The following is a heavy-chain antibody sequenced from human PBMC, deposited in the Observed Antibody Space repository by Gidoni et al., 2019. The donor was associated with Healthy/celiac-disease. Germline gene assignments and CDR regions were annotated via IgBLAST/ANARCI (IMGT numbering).Heavy chain of an antibody. CDR1: GGSISSSSYY. CDR2: IYYSGST. D-gene: IGHD6-13*01. V-gene: IGHV4-39*01. CDR3: ARQRQQLPGDAFDI. J-gene: IGHJ3*02. Sequence: QLQLQESGPGLVKPSETLSLTCTVSGGSISSSSYYWGWIRQPPGKGLEWIGSIYYSGSTYYNPSLKSRVTISVDTSKNHFSLKLSSVTAADTAVYYCARQRQQLPGDAFDIWGQGTMVTVSS.